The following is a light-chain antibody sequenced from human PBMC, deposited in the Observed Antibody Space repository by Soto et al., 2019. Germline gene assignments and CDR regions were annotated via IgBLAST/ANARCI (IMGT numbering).Light chain of an antibody. J-gene: IGLJ7*01. CDR2: DVT. V-gene: IGLV2-14*01. Sequence: QSALTQPASVSGSPGQSITISCTGTSSDVGSFNYVSWYQQHPGKVPKLIIYDVTNRPSGVSNRFSGSKSGNTASLTISGLQAEDEAAYYCSSYTTSSTVLFGGGTQLTVL. CDR1: SSDVGSFNY. CDR3: SSYTTSSTVL.